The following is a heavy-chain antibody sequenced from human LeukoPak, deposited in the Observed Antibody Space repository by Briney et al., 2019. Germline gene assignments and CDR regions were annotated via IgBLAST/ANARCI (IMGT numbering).Heavy chain of an antibody. CDR1: GFTFSSYS. V-gene: IGHV3-21*01. D-gene: IGHD5-24*01. J-gene: IGHJ6*02. Sequence: GGSLRLSCAATGFTFSSYSMNLVRQAPGKGLEWVSSISSSNSYIYYADSVKGRFTISRDNAKNSLYLQMNSLRAEDTAVYYCARGLEEMAPPYYYGMDVWGQGTTVTVSS. CDR2: ISSSNSYI. CDR3: ARGLEEMAPPYYYGMDV.